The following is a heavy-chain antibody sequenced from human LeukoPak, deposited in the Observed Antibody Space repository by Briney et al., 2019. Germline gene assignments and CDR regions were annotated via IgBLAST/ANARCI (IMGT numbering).Heavy chain of an antibody. V-gene: IGHV4-34*01. CDR2: INHSGST. CDR1: GGSFSDYY. Sequence: SETLSLTCGVYGGSFSDYYWSWIRQPPGKGLEWIGEINHSGSTNYNPSLKSRVTISVDTSKNQFSLKVNSVTAADTAVYYCARRGYTYDWGWFDPWGQGTLVTVSS. J-gene: IGHJ5*02. CDR3: ARRGYTYDWGWFDP. D-gene: IGHD5-18*01.